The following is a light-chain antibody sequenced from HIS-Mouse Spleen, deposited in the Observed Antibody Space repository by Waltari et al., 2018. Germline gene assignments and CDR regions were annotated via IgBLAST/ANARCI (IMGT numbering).Light chain of an antibody. CDR2: EVS. CDR1: SSDVGGYNY. V-gene: IGLV2-8*01. Sequence: QSALTQPPSASGSPGQSVTISCTGTSSDVGGYNYVSWYQQHPGKAPKLIIYEVSKRPYGVPDRFSGSKSGNTASLTVSGLQAEDEADYYCSSYAGSNNLVFGGVTKLTVL. J-gene: IGLJ2*01. CDR3: SSYAGSNNLV.